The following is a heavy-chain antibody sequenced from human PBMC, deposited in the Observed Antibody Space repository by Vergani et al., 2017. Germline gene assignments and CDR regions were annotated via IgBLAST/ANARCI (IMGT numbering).Heavy chain of an antibody. CDR1: GGSITSGSFY. V-gene: IGHV4-61*02. J-gene: IGHJ6*03. D-gene: IGHD3/OR15-3a*01. CDR3: AKQIYEFWNGYSYYYHYYMDV. CDR2: IHSSGTT. Sequence: QVQLHESGPGLVKPSQTLSLTCTVSGGSITSGSFYWSWIRQPAGKGLEWIGRIHSSGTTNYNPSLKSRVTLSVDTSKNQLSLRMTSVTAADTAVYYCAKQIYEFWNGYSYYYHYYMDVWCKGTTVTVSS.